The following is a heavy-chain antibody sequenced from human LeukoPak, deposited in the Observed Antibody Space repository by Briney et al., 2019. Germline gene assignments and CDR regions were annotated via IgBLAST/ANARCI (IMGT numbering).Heavy chain of an antibody. D-gene: IGHD2-8*01. CDR1: GYTFTRHY. CDR3: ARDGLYCTNGVCSSDI. V-gene: IGHV1-46*01. CDR2: INPSSGGT. Sequence: ASVKVSCKASGYTFTRHYMNWVRQAPGQGLEWMGKINPSSGGTGYAQKFQGRVTMTRNTSTSTVYMELTSLRSEDTAVYYCARDGLYCTNGVCSSDIWGQGTLVTVSS. J-gene: IGHJ3*02.